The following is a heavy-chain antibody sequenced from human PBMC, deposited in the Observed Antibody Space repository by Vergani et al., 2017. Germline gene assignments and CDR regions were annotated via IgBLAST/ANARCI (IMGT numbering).Heavy chain of an antibody. CDR1: GFTFDDYA. V-gene: IGHV3-43D*04. Sequence: EVQLVESGGVVVQPGGSLRLSCAASGFTFDDYAMHWVRQAPGKGLEWVSLISWDGGSTYYADSVKGRFTISRDNSKNSLYLQMNSLRAEDTALYYCAKAAPGGYGSSWYYYYMDVWGKGP. CDR2: ISWDGGST. J-gene: IGHJ6*03. D-gene: IGHD3-10*01. CDR3: AKAAPGGYGSSWYYYYMDV.